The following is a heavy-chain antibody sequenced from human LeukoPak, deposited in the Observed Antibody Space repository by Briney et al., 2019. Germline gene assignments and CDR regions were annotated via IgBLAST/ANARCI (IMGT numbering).Heavy chain of an antibody. V-gene: IGHV1-18*01. Sequence: GASVKVSCKASGYTFTSYGISWVRQAPGQGLEWMGWISAYNGNTNYAQKFQGRVTITTDESTSTAYMELSSLRSEDTAVYYCARAELRYCSSTSCYYFSIWGQGTMVTVSS. CDR3: ARAELRYCSSTSCYYFSI. CDR1: GYTFTSYG. D-gene: IGHD2-2*01. J-gene: IGHJ3*02. CDR2: ISAYNGNT.